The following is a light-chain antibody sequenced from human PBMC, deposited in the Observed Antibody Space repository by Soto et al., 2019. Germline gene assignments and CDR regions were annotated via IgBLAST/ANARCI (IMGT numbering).Light chain of an antibody. J-gene: IGKJ2*01. CDR3: QQYGTSPPYI. Sequence: EIVLTQSPGTLSLSPGEWATLSCRASQSVSSVDLAWYQQKPGQAPRLLIYGASSRATGIPDRFSGSGSGTDFTITISRVEHEDVAVYYCQQYGTSPPYIFGQGTKVEIK. V-gene: IGKV3-20*01. CDR1: QSVSSVD. CDR2: GAS.